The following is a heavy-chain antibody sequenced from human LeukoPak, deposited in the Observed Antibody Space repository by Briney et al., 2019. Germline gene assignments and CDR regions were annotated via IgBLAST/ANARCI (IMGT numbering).Heavy chain of an antibody. CDR2: ISSSGATI. Sequence: PGGSLRLSCAAPGFTFSDYYMSWMRQAPGKGLEWVSYISSSGATISYADSVKGRFTISRDNAKNSLYLQMSSLRAEDAAVYYCARVKGSYATDYWGQGALVTVSS. D-gene: IGHD3-16*01. CDR3: ARVKGSYATDY. V-gene: IGHV3-11*04. CDR1: GFTFSDYY. J-gene: IGHJ4*02.